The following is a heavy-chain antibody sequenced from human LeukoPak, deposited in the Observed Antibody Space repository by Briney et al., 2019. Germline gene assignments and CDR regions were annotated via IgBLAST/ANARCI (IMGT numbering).Heavy chain of an antibody. V-gene: IGHV3-30-3*01. D-gene: IGHD5-12*01. CDR3: ARDQYSGYDLDYYGMDV. Sequence: PGRSLRLSCAASGFTFSSYAMHWVRQAPGKGLEWVAVISYDGSNKYYADSVKGRFTISRDNSKNTLYLQMNSLRAEDTAVYYCARDQYSGYDLDYYGMDVWGQGTTVTASS. J-gene: IGHJ6*02. CDR2: ISYDGSNK. CDR1: GFTFSSYA.